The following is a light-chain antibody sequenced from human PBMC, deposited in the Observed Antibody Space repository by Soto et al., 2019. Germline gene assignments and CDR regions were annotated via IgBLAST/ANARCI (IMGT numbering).Light chain of an antibody. V-gene: IGKV3-20*01. CDR3: QQFRNSRT. Sequence: IVLTQSPGTLSLSPGERATLSCRASQTITARSLAWYQQKPGQAPRLLITSISTRATGIPRRFSGGWSGAYFTLTITRLEPEDFAVYYCQQFRNSRTFGQGTKVEIK. CDR2: SIS. CDR1: QTITARS. J-gene: IGKJ1*01.